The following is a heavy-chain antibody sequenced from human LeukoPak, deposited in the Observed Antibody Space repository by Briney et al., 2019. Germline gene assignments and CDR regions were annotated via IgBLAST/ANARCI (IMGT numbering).Heavy chain of an antibody. CDR2: IKSKTDGGTT. CDR1: GFTFSNAW. D-gene: IGHD3-22*01. CDR3: TTARSGVVVITLDY. V-gene: IGHV3-15*01. J-gene: IGHJ4*02. Sequence: GGSLRLSCAASGFTFSNAWMSWVRQAPGKGLEWVGRIKSKTDGGTTDYAAPVKGRFTISRDDSKNTLYLQMNSLKTEDTAVYYCTTARSGVVVITLDYWGQGTLVTVSS.